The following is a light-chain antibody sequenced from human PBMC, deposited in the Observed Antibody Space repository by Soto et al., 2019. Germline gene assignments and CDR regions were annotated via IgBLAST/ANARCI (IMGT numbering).Light chain of an antibody. CDR3: ASWDDSLSGGV. J-gene: IGLJ3*02. CDR1: NSNIGTYT. Sequence: QSVLTQPPSASGTPGQRVIISCSGSNSNIGTYTVNWYQQLPGTAPKLLIYTDYQRPSGVPDRFSGSRSGTSASLAISGLQSEAEADYYCASWDDSLSGGVFGGGTKLTVL. V-gene: IGLV1-44*01. CDR2: TDY.